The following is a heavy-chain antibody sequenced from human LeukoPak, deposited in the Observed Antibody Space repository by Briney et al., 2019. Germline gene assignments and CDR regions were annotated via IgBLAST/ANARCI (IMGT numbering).Heavy chain of an antibody. Sequence: GGSLRLSCAASGFTVSSNYMSWVRQAPGKGLEWVAVIWYDGSNKYYADSVKGRFTISRDNSKNTLYLQMNSLRAEDTAVYYCAREADYYDSSGYSNFDYWGQGTLVTVSS. CDR1: GFTVSSNY. V-gene: IGHV3-33*08. J-gene: IGHJ4*02. CDR2: IWYDGSNK. CDR3: AREADYYDSSGYSNFDY. D-gene: IGHD3-22*01.